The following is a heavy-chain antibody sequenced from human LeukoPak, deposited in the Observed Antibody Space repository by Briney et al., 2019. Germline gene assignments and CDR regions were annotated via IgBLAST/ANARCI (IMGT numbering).Heavy chain of an antibody. J-gene: IGHJ3*02. Sequence: GGSLRLSCAASGFTFKNYWMSWVRQAPGKGLEWVANIKQDGSEKYYVDSVKGRFTISRDNAKNSLSLQMNSLRAEDTAVYYCARSTERFDWSHADAFDMWGQGTMVTVSS. CDR2: IKQDGSEK. CDR3: ARSTERFDWSHADAFDM. D-gene: IGHD3-9*01. CDR1: GFTFKNYW. V-gene: IGHV3-7*01.